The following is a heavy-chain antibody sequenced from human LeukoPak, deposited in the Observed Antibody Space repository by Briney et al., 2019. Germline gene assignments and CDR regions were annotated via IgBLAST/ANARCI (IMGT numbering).Heavy chain of an antibody. CDR2: ISDSGSKT. CDR1: GFTFSDYA. D-gene: IGHD3-10*01. V-gene: IGHV3-23*01. CDR3: GKEEFGELVIGY. J-gene: IGHJ4*02. Sequence: GGSLRLSCAASGFTFSDYAMTWVRQAPGKGLEWVSGISDSGSKTYYADSVQGRFTISRDNSKNSLFLQMSSLRAEDTAVYYCGKEEFGELVIGYWGQGILVTVTS.